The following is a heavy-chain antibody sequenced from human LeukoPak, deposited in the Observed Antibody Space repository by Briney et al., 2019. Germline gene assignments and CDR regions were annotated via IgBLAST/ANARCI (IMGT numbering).Heavy chain of an antibody. D-gene: IGHD2-2*01. CDR3: ARWMPAAMRRMDY. Sequence: GGSLRLSCAASGFTFSSYWMHWVRQAPGKGLGWVSSISSSSSYIYYADSVKGRFTISRDNAKNSLYLQMNSLRAEDTAVYYCARWMPAAMRRMDYWGQGTLVTVSS. CDR2: ISSSSSYI. V-gene: IGHV3-21*01. CDR1: GFTFSSYW. J-gene: IGHJ4*02.